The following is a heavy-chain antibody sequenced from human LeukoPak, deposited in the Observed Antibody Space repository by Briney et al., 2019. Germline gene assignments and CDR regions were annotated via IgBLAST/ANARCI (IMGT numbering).Heavy chain of an antibody. CDR2: FSGDGSGA. J-gene: IGHJ4*02. Sequence: PGGSLRLSCAASGFTFNSYAMTWVRQAPGKGLEWVSTFSGDGSGAYYADSVRGRFTISRDNSKSTLYLQMNSLTAEDTAVYYCAKIRGSSAYYPYDYWGQGTLVTVSS. V-gene: IGHV3-23*01. D-gene: IGHD1-26*01. CDR3: AKIRGSSAYYPYDY. CDR1: GFTFNSYA.